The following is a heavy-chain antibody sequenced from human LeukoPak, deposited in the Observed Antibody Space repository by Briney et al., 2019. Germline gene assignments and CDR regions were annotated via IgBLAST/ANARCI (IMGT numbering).Heavy chain of an antibody. Sequence: SETLSLTCTVSGGSISSYYWSWIRQPPGKGLEWIGYVYSSGSTNYNPSLKSRVTISVDTSKHQFSLKLNSVTAADTAVYYCARVPTIFGVDMYYFDYWGQGALVTVSS. J-gene: IGHJ4*02. V-gene: IGHV4-59*01. CDR1: GGSISSYY. CDR2: VYSSGST. CDR3: ARVPTIFGVDMYYFDY. D-gene: IGHD3-3*01.